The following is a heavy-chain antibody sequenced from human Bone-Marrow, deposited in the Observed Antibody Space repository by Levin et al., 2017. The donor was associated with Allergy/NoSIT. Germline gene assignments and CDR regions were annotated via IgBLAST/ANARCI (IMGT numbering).Heavy chain of an antibody. D-gene: IGHD6-13*01. CDR1: GFTFSSYA. Sequence: PGGSLRLSCAASGFTFSSYAMSWVRQAPGKGLEWVSGISGSGGSTYYADSVKGRFTISRDNSKNTLYLQMNSLRAEDTAVYYCAKSRRDSSTWLDAFDIWGQGTMVTVSS. V-gene: IGHV3-23*01. J-gene: IGHJ3*02. CDR2: ISGSGGST. CDR3: AKSRRDSSTWLDAFDI.